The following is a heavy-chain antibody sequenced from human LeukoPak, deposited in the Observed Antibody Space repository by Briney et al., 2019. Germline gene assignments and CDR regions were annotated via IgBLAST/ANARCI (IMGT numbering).Heavy chain of an antibody. J-gene: IGHJ6*02. CDR1: GGTFSSYA. V-gene: IGHV1-69*13. CDR3: ARESMGYCSSTSCQKPYYYYGMDV. CDR2: IIPIFGTA. Sequence: SVKVSCKASGGTFSSYAISWVRQAPGQGLEWMGGIIPIFGTANYAQKFQGRVTITADESTSTAYMELSSLRSEDTAVYYCARESMGYCSSTSCQKPYYYYGMDVWGQGTTVTVSS. D-gene: IGHD2-2*01.